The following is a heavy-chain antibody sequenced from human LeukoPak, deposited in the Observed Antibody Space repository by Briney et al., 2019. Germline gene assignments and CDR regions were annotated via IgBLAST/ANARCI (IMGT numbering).Heavy chain of an antibody. CDR2: IKQDGSEK. D-gene: IGHD1/OR15-1a*01. Sequence: GGSLRLSCAASGFTFSSYWMSWVRQAPGKGLEWVANIKQDGSEKYYVDSVKGRFTISRDNAKNSLYLQMNSLRAEDTAVYYCARGPNTDYYYYYMDVWGKGTTVTVSS. CDR1: GFTFSSYW. V-gene: IGHV3-7*01. J-gene: IGHJ6*03. CDR3: ARGPNTDYYYYYMDV.